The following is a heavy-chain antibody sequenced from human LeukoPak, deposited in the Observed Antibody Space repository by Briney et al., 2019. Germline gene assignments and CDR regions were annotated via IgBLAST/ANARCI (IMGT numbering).Heavy chain of an antibody. CDR3: ARVGYDILTGYFPGYFDL. CDR2: IYTSGST. Sequence: PSQTLSLTCTVSGGSISSGSCYWSWIRQPAGKGLEWIGHIYTSGSTNYNPSLKSRVTISVDTSKNQFSLKLSSVTAADTAVYYCARVGYDILTGYFPGYFDLWGRGTLVTVSS. V-gene: IGHV4-61*09. D-gene: IGHD3-9*01. CDR1: GGSISSGSCY. J-gene: IGHJ2*01.